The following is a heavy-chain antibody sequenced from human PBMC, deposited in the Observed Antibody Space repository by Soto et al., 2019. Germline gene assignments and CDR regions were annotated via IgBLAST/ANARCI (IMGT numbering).Heavy chain of an antibody. CDR2: INHSGST. Sequence: SETLSLTCAVYGGSFSGYYWTWIRQPPGTGLEWIGEINHSGSTNYNPFLKSRVTISVDTSKNQFSLKLTSVTAADTAVYYCARDGGTYYDILTGYSDDAFDIWGQGTMVT. CDR3: ARDGGTYYDILTGYSDDAFDI. V-gene: IGHV4-34*01. J-gene: IGHJ3*02. CDR1: GGSFSGYY. D-gene: IGHD3-9*01.